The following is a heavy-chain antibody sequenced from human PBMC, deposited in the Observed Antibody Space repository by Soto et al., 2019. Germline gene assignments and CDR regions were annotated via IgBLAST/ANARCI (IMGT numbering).Heavy chain of an antibody. CDR2: INPNSGGT. CDR1: GYTFTGYY. Sequence: ASVKVSCKASGYTFTGYYMHWVRQAPGQGLEWMGWINPNSGGTNYAQKFQGWVTMTRDTSISTAYMELSSQRSDDTAVYAYASAGSGAHIAAGYCFDPWGQGTLVTVSS. V-gene: IGHV1-2*04. J-gene: IGHJ5*02. CDR3: ASAGSGAHIAAGYCFDP. D-gene: IGHD6-6*01.